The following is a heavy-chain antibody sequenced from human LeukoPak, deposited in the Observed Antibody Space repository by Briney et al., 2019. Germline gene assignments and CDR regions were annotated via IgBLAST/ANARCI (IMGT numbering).Heavy chain of an antibody. CDR1: GFTFSNHE. V-gene: IGHV3-48*03. D-gene: IGHD3-16*01. Sequence: GGSLRLSCVASGFTFSNHEMNWVRQAPGKGLEWVSYISSSGSPISYADSVKGRFTISRDNAKNSLYVQMNSQRAEDTAVYYCARGRLFGVWGQGTMVTVSS. J-gene: IGHJ3*01. CDR2: ISSSGSPI. CDR3: ARGRLFGV.